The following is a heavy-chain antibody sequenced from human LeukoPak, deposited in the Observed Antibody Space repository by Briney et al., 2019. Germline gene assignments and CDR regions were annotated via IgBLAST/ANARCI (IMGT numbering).Heavy chain of an antibody. CDR3: ARARSTIENDY. CDR1: GGSISSYY. V-gene: IGHV4-59*01. D-gene: IGHD1-14*01. Sequence: SETLSLTCTVSGGSISSYYWSWIRQPPGKGLEWIGYIYYSGSTNYNPSLKSRVTISVDTSKNQFSLKLSSVTAAGTAVYYCARARSTIENDYWGQGTLVTVSS. J-gene: IGHJ4*02. CDR2: IYYSGST.